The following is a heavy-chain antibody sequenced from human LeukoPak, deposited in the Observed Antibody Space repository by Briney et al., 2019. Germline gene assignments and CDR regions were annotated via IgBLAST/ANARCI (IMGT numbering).Heavy chain of an antibody. CDR1: GYTFTSYG. V-gene: IGHV1-46*01. CDR2: INPSGGST. Sequence: ASVKVSCKASGYTFTSYGISWVRQAPGQGLEWMGIINPSGGSTIYAQKFQGRVTMTEDTSTDTAYMELSSLRSEDTAVYYCATDLWFGVPGDYWGQGTLVTVSS. D-gene: IGHD3-10*01. J-gene: IGHJ4*02. CDR3: ATDLWFGVPGDY.